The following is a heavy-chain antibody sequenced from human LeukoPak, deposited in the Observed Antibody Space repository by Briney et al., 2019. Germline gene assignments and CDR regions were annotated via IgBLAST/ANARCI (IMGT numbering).Heavy chain of an antibody. Sequence: GGSLRLSCAASGFTFSSYSMNWVRQAPGKGLEWVSSISSSSSYIYYADSVKGRFTISRDNAKNSLYLQMNSLRAEDTAVYYCARGGAAAGLFDYWGQGTLVTVPS. CDR3: ARGGAAAGLFDY. J-gene: IGHJ4*02. V-gene: IGHV3-21*01. CDR2: ISSSSSYI. D-gene: IGHD6-13*01. CDR1: GFTFSSYS.